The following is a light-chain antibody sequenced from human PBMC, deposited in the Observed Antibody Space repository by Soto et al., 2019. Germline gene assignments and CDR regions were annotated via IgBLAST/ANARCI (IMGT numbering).Light chain of an antibody. V-gene: IGKV3D-20*02. CDR1: HSVSSSY. CDR2: RAS. Sequence: ETVLTQSPGTLRLSPGERATLSCRASHSVSSSYLTWYQQRPGQPPRLLIYRASRRATGIPDRFSASGSGTDFTLTISRLEPEDFAVYYCQQRHMWPITFGQGTRLEIK. J-gene: IGKJ5*01. CDR3: QQRHMWPIT.